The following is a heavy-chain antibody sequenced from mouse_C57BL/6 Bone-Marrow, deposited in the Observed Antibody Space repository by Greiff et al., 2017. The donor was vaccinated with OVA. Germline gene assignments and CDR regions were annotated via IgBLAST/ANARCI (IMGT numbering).Heavy chain of an antibody. J-gene: IGHJ2*01. CDR2: IDPSDSYT. V-gene: IGHV1-59*01. CDR1: GYTFTSYW. CDR3: GGYYFDY. Sequence: VQLQQPGAELVRPGTSVKLSCKASGYTFTSYWMHWVKQRPGQGLEWIGVIDPSDSYTNYNQKFKGKATLTVDTSSSTAYMQLSSLTSEDSAGYDCGGYYFDYWGQGTTLTVTA.